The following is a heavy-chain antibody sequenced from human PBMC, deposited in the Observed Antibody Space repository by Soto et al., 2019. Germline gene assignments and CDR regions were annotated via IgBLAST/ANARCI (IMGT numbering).Heavy chain of an antibody. V-gene: IGHV4-39*01. Sequence: PSETLSLTCIVSCDSITTTTYYWGWIRQPPGKGLEWIGSFHYGGSTSYNPSLKSRVTIFVDTSKNQFSLIVNYVTAADTAVYYCAKYTSGTMRDYWGQGTLVTVSS. J-gene: IGHJ4*02. CDR3: AKYTSGTMRDY. CDR1: CDSITTTTYY. D-gene: IGHD5-18*01. CDR2: FHYGGST.